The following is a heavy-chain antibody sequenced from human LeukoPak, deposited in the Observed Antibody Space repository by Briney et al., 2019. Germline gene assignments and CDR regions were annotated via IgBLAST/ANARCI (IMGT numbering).Heavy chain of an antibody. J-gene: IGHJ4*02. D-gene: IGHD4-17*01. CDR2: IYYSGST. CDR1: GGSISSGGYY. V-gene: IGHV4-31*03. Sequence: SETLSLTCTVSGGSISSGGYYWSWIRQHPGKGLEWIGYIYYSGSTYYNPSLKSRVTISVDTSKNQFSLKLSSVTAADTAVYYCARTTTGGTIFSFDYWGQGTLVTVSS. CDR3: ARTTTGGTIFSFDY.